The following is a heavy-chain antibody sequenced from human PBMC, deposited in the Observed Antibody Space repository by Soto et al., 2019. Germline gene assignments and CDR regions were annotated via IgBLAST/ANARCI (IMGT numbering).Heavy chain of an antibody. CDR3: ARDGQWLAGDY. Sequence: QVRLVQSGAEVKEPGASVRVSCRASGYTFRRYAMHWVRQAPGQSLEWVGWISAGNGNARYSQDFQDRVTITRDTYANTLYMEMSSLKSEDTAVSYCARDGQWLAGDYWGQGTLVTVSP. J-gene: IGHJ4*02. CDR2: ISAGNGNA. V-gene: IGHV1-3*01. D-gene: IGHD6-19*01. CDR1: GYTFRRYA.